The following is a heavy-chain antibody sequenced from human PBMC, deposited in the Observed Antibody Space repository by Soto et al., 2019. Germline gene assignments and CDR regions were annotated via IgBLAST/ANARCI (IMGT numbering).Heavy chain of an antibody. CDR3: AREGGGYSLGNFDY. CDR2: ISYDGSNK. D-gene: IGHD5-18*01. Sequence: QVQLVESGGGVVQPGRSLRLSCAASGFTFSSYAMHWVRQAPGKGLEWVAVISYDGSNKYYADSVKGRFTISRDNSKNTLYLQMNSLRAEDTAVYYCAREGGGYSLGNFDYWGQGTLVTVSS. V-gene: IGHV3-30-3*01. J-gene: IGHJ4*02. CDR1: GFTFSSYA.